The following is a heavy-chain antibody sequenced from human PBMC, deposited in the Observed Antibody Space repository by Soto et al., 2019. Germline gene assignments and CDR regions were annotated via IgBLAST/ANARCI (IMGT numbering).Heavy chain of an antibody. D-gene: IGHD6-6*01. CDR3: AKDQSRIAARPMYYFDY. CDR1: GFTFSSYG. Sequence: QVQLVESGGGVVQPGRSLRLSCAASGFTFSSYGMHWVRQAPGKGLEWVAVISYDGSNKYYADSVKGRFTISRDNSKNTLYLQMNSLRAEDTAVYYCAKDQSRIAARPMYYFDYWGQGTLVTVSS. J-gene: IGHJ4*02. CDR2: ISYDGSNK. V-gene: IGHV3-30*18.